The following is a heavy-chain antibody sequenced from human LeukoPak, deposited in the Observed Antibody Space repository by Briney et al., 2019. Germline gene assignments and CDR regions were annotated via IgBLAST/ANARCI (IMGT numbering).Heavy chain of an antibody. V-gene: IGHV3-30*14. CDR1: GFTFSSYV. CDR3: ARRAGAYSHPYGY. Sequence: PGGSLRLSCAASGFTFSSYVMHWVRQAPGKGLEWVAIISYDGSNEYYADSVKGRFTISRDNSKNTLYLQMNSLRAEDTAVYYCARRAGAYSHPYGYWGQGTLVTVSS. J-gene: IGHJ4*02. D-gene: IGHD4/OR15-4a*01. CDR2: ISYDGSNE.